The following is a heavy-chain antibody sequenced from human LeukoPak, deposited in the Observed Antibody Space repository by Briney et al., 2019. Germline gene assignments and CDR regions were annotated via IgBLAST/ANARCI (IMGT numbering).Heavy chain of an antibody. V-gene: IGHV1-18*01. CDR2: ISAYNGNT. Sequence: EASVKVSCKASGYTFTSYGISWVRQAPGQGLEWMGWISAYNGNTNYAQKLQGRVTMTTDTSTSTAYMELRSLRSDDTAVYYCARDFSAVPLGSSNYWGQGTLVTVSS. CDR3: ARDFSAVPLGSSNY. J-gene: IGHJ4*02. D-gene: IGHD7-27*01. CDR1: GYTFTSYG.